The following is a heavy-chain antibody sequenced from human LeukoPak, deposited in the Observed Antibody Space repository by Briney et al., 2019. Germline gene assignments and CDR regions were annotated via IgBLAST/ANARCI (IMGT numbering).Heavy chain of an antibody. J-gene: IGHJ5*02. D-gene: IGHD5/OR15-5a*01. CDR3: ARAPTVYQFDP. V-gene: IGHV1-69*13. Sequence: ASVKVSCKASGYTFTSYGIIWVRQAPGQGLEWMGGIIPIFGTANYAQKFQGRVTITADESTSTAYMELGSLRSEDTAVYYCARAPTVYQFDPWGQGTLVTVSS. CDR2: IIPIFGTA. CDR1: GYTFTSYG.